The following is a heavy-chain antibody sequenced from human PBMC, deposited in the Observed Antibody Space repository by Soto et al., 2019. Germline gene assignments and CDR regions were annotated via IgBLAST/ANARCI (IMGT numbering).Heavy chain of an antibody. J-gene: IGHJ4*02. CDR3: ARRLVRGVIDY. V-gene: IGHV4-59*08. CDR1: GGSISSYY. CDR2: IHYSGST. D-gene: IGHD3-10*01. Sequence: QVQLQESGPGLVKPSETVSLTCTVSGGSISSYYWSWIRQPPGKGLEWIGYIHYSGSTKYNPSLKGXXTXSXXTPKNQFSLKLSSVTAADTAVYYCARRLVRGVIDYWGQGTLVTVSS.